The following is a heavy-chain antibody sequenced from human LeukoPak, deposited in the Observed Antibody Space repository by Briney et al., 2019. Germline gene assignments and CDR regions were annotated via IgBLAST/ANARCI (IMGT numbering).Heavy chain of an antibody. CDR3: ARDHTLVRGDWFDP. D-gene: IGHD3-10*01. CDR2: INPRNGNT. J-gene: IGHJ5*02. Sequence: ASVKVSCKASEYIFSSHVVHWVRQAPGQSFEWMGWINPRNGNTEYSQKFQGRVSLTRDTSTTTAYMELSSLTSEDTAIYYCARDHTLVRGDWFDPWGQGTLVTVSS. V-gene: IGHV1-3*01. CDR1: EYIFSSHV.